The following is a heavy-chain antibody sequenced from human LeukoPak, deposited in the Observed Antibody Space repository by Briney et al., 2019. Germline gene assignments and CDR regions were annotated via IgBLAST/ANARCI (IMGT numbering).Heavy chain of an antibody. J-gene: IGHJ4*02. CDR1: GFTFSSHA. V-gene: IGHV3-23*01. D-gene: IGHD1-26*01. Sequence: GGSLRLSCAASGFTFSSHAMSWVRQAPGKGLEWVSAIKGGGDITYYADSVKGRFTISRDNSKTTLYLQMSSLRAEDTAVYYCAKVQKSGDYWDYFDYWGQGTLVTVSS. CDR2: IKGGGDIT. CDR3: AKVQKSGDYWDYFDY.